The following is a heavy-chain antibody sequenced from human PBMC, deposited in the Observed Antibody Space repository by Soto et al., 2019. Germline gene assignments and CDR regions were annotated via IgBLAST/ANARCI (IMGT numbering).Heavy chain of an antibody. CDR1: GGTFSSYA. CDR2: IIPILGTA. CDR3: ARGDYGSGSMGYYYYGMDV. J-gene: IGHJ6*02. D-gene: IGHD3-10*01. Sequence: QVQLVQSGAEVKKPGSSVKVSCKASGGTFSSYAISWVRQAPGQGLEWMGGIIPILGTANYAQKFQGRVTITADESTSTAYMELSSLRSEDTAVYYCARGDYGSGSMGYYYYGMDVWGQGTTVTVSS. V-gene: IGHV1-69*01.